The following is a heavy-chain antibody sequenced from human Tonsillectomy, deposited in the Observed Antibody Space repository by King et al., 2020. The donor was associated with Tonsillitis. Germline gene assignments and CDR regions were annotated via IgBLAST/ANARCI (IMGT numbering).Heavy chain of an antibody. CDR1: GFTFSGFG. CDR3: AKDQGLGGSRDD. D-gene: IGHD4-23*01. V-gene: IGHV3-30*02. CDR2: ISYDGNNK. J-gene: IGHJ4*02. Sequence: VQLVESGGGVVQPGGSLRLSCAASGFTFSGFGMHWVRQAPGKGLEWVTFISYDGNNKQYTDSVKDRFTISRDNSKNTVYLEMNSLRAEDTAVYYCAKDQGLGGSRDDWGQGTLVTVSS.